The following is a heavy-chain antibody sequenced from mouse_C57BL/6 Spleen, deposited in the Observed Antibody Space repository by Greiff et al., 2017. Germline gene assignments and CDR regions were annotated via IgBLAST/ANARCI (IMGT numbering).Heavy chain of an antibody. CDR2: IYPRSGNT. D-gene: IGHD2-3*01. V-gene: IGHV1-81*01. CDR1: GYTFTSYG. J-gene: IGHJ2*01. Sequence: VKLMESGAELARPGASVKLSCKASGYTFTSYGISWVKQRTGQGLEWIGEIYPRSGNTYYNEKFKGKATLTADKSSSTAYMELRSLTSEDSAVYFCARGYDGYSYYFDYWGQGTTLTVSS. CDR3: ARGYDGYSYYFDY.